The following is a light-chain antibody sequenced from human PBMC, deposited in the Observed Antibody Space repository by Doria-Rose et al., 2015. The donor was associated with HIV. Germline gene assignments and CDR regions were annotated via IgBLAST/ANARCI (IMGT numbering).Light chain of an antibody. J-gene: IGKJ1*01. CDR3: HQYGTSWT. CDR2: DGS. Sequence: EIVLTQSPGTLSLSPGERATLSCGASQSFSSTYLAWYQQKPGQAPSLLIYDGSTRATGIPDTFSASGSGTDFTLTINRLEPEDFALYYCHQYGTSWTFGQGTKVEI. CDR1: QSFSSTY. V-gene: IGKV3-20*01.